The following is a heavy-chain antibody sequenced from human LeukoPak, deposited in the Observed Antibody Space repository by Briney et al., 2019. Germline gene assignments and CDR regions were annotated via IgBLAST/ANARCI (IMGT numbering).Heavy chain of an antibody. D-gene: IGHD4-17*01. CDR1: GGSISSSNW. CDR2: IYHSGST. J-gene: IGHJ4*02. V-gene: IGHV4-4*02. CDR3: ARGPYGDYVSPLDY. Sequence: SETLSLTCAVSGGSISSSNWWSWVRQPPGKGLEWIGEIYHSGSTNYNPSLKSRVTISVDKSENQFSLKLSSVTAADTAVYYCARGPYGDYVSPLDYWGQGTLVTVSS.